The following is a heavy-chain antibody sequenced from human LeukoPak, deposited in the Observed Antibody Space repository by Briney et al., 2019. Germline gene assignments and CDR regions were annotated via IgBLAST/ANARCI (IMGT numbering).Heavy chain of an antibody. J-gene: IGHJ4*02. CDR3: ARAGGGSYYVNPDY. CDR2: INSDGSST. Sequence: PGGSLRLSCAASGFTFSRYWMHWVRQAPGKGLVWVSRINSDGSSTSYADSVKGRFTISRDNSKNTLYLQMTSLRAEDTAVYYCARAGGGSYYVNPDYWGQGTLVTVSS. D-gene: IGHD1-26*01. CDR1: GFTFSRYW. V-gene: IGHV3-74*01.